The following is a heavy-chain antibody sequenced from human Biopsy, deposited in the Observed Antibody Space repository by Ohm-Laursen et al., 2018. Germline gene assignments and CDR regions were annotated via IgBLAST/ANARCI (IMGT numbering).Heavy chain of an antibody. Sequence: SETLSLTCTVTDGSISNIINYWGWIRQPLGKGLEWLGRIYHTGFTDYNPSLKSRVTISEDTSNNQFSQKLSSLTAADTAVYYCARHSFGSGRDFWGQGTLVTVSS. CDR1: DGSISNIINY. D-gene: IGHD3-10*01. V-gene: IGHV4-39*01. J-gene: IGHJ4*02. CDR2: IYHTGFT. CDR3: ARHSFGSGRDF.